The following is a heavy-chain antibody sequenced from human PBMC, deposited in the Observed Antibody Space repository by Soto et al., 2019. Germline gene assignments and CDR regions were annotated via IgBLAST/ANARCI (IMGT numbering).Heavy chain of an antibody. CDR1: GFTFSSYA. CDR2: ISGSGGST. CDR3: ASNPVRDEYFQH. J-gene: IGHJ1*01. D-gene: IGHD4-4*01. Sequence: GGSLRLSCAASGFTFSSYAMSWVRQAPGKGLEWVSAISGSGGSTYYADSVKGRFTISRDNSKNTLYLQMNSLRAEDTAVYYCASNPVRDEYFQHWGQGTLVTVSS. V-gene: IGHV3-23*01.